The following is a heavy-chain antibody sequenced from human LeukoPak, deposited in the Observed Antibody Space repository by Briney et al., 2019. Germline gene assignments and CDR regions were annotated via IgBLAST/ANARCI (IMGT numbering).Heavy chain of an antibody. D-gene: IGHD3-3*01. V-gene: IGHV3-48*01. Sequence: PGGPLRLSCAASGFTFSSYSMNWVRQAPGKGLELVSYISSSSSTIYYADSVKGRFSISRDNANNSLYLQMNSLRAEDTAVYYCARDDGLGTIHDYWGQRTLVTVSS. CDR1: GFTFSSYS. CDR2: ISSSSSTI. J-gene: IGHJ4*02. CDR3: ARDDGLGTIHDY.